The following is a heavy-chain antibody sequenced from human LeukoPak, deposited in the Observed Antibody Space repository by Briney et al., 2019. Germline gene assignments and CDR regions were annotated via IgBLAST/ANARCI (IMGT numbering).Heavy chain of an antibody. CDR2: IYHSGST. CDR1: GVSISSITW. Sequence: SETLSLTCAVSGVSISSITWCSWVRQPPGKGLEWIGEIYHSGSTNYNPSLKSRVTISVDKSKNQFSLILRSVTAADTAMYFCARDRKRDDSSGYYYHWGQGTLVTVSS. J-gene: IGHJ5*02. V-gene: IGHV4-4*02. CDR3: ARDRKRDDSSGYYYH. D-gene: IGHD3-22*01.